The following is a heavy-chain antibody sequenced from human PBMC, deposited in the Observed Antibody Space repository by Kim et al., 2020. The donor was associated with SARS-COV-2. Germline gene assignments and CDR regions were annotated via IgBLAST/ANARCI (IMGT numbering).Heavy chain of an antibody. D-gene: IGHD3-22*01. Sequence: KFPGRVTMTGDTSTSTVYMELSSLRSEDTAVFYCARVAYDSSGYYRFDFWGQGTLVTVSS. V-gene: IGHV1-46*01. J-gene: IGHJ4*02. CDR3: ARVAYDSSGYYRFDF.